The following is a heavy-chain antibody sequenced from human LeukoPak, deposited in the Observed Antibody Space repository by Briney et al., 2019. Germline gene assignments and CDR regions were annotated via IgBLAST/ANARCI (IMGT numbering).Heavy chain of an antibody. Sequence: PSETLSLTCTVSGGSVSSYYWSWIRQTPEKGLEWIGYMSYSGRTDYGPSLKSRVTMSVDTSKNQFSLKMSYVTAADTAVYYCARKGSWDAFDIWGQGTMVTVSS. CDR3: ARKGSWDAFDI. J-gene: IGHJ3*02. CDR2: MSYSGRT. CDR1: GGSVSSYY. V-gene: IGHV4-59*04.